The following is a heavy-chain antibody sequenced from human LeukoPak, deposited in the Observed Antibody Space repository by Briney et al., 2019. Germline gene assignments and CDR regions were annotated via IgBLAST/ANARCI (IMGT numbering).Heavy chain of an antibody. CDR3: ARALTPYGSGIGGWFDP. Sequence: SETLSLTCTVSGGSISSGSYYWSWIRQPAGKGLEWIGRIYTSGSTNYNPSLKSRVTISVDTSKNQFSLKLSSVTAADTAVYYCARALTPYGSGIGGWFDPWGQGTLVTVSS. CDR2: IYTSGST. V-gene: IGHV4-61*02. D-gene: IGHD3-10*01. CDR1: GGSISSGSYY. J-gene: IGHJ5*02.